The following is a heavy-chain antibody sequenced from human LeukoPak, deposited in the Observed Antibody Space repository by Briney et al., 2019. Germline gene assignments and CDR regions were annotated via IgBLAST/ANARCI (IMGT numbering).Heavy chain of an antibody. CDR2: ISGSGDST. V-gene: IGHV3-23*01. CDR3: ANEGPSFDY. CDR1: GFTFSSYA. J-gene: IGHJ4*02. Sequence: GGSLRFSCAASGFTFSSYAMSWVRQAPGKGLEWVSVISGSGDSTHYSDSVKGRFTISRDNSKNTVYLQMNSLRAEDTAVYYCANEGPSFDYWGQGTLVTVSS.